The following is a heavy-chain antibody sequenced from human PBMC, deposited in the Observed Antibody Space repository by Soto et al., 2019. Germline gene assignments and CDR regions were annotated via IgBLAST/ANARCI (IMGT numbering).Heavy chain of an antibody. V-gene: IGHV2-5*01. J-gene: IGHJ4*02. CDR1: GFSLSTSGVG. D-gene: IGHD5-18*01. Sequence: QITLKESGPTLVKPTQTLTLTCTFSGFSLSTSGVGVGWIRQPPGKALEWLALIYWNDDKRYSPSLKSRLTITKDTSKNQVVLTMTNMDPVDTATHYCAHKKDDSGYSYGDFDYWGQGTLVTVSS. CDR2: IYWNDDK. CDR3: AHKKDDSGYSYGDFDY.